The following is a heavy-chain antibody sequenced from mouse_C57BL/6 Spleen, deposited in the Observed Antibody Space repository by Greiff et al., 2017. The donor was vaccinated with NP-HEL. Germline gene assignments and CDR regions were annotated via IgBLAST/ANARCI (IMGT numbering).Heavy chain of an antibody. CDR3: ARNVRYFDV. CDR1: GFTFSSYT. V-gene: IGHV5-9*01. CDR2: ISGGGGNT. Sequence: EVKVVESGGGLVKPGGSLKLSCAASGFTFSSYTMSWVRQTPEKRLEWVATISGGGGNTYYPDSVKGRFTISRDNAKNTLYLQMSSVRSEDTALYYCARNVRYFDVWGTGTTVTVSS. J-gene: IGHJ1*03.